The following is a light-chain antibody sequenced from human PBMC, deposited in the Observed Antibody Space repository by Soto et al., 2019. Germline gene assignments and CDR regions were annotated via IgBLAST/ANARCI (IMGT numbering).Light chain of an antibody. CDR2: EVR. CDR3: SAYTARSTLV. J-gene: IGLJ3*02. Sequence: QSVLTQPASVSGSAGQSITISCSGTMRDVGAYNLVSWYQQHPGRAPKLIIYEVRNRPSGISSRFSGSRSGNTASLTISGLQPEDEGDNYCSAYTARSTLVFGGGTKVTVL. V-gene: IGLV2-14*01. CDR1: MRDVGAYNL.